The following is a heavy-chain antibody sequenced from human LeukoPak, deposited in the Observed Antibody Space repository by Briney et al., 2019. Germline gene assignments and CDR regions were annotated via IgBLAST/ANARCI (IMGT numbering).Heavy chain of an antibody. Sequence: GGSLRLSCAASGFTFSSYAMTWVRQAPGRGLEWVSGISGSGGSTYYADSVKGRFTISRDNSKNTLYLQVNSLRAEDTAVYYCAKDGGGSLEWLPPMDVWGQGTTVTVSS. CDR3: AKDGGGSLEWLPPMDV. CDR1: GFTFSSYA. CDR2: ISGSGGST. V-gene: IGHV3-23*01. J-gene: IGHJ6*02. D-gene: IGHD3-3*01.